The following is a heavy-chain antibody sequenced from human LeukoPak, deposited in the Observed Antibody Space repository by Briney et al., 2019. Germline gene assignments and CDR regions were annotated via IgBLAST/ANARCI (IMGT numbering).Heavy chain of an antibody. Sequence: PGGSLRLSCAASGFTFSSYGMSWVRQAPGKGLEWVSAISGSGGSTYYADSVKGRFTISRDNSKNTLYLQMNSLRAEDTAVYYCARSMAGPNYFDYWGQGTLVTVSS. CDR1: GFTFSSYG. CDR2: ISGSGGST. V-gene: IGHV3-23*01. D-gene: IGHD5-24*01. CDR3: ARSMAGPNYFDY. J-gene: IGHJ4*02.